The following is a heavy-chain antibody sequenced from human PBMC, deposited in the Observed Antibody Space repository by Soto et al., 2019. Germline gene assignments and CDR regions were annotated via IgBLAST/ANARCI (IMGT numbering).Heavy chain of an antibody. CDR2: IYWDDDK. V-gene: IGHV2-5*02. Sequence: QITLKESGPTLVKPTQTLTLTCTFSGFSLRISGVGVGWIRQPPGKALEWLALIYWDDDKRYSPSLKSRLTLTKATAKTQVVLTMTNMDPVDTATYYCAHSATVSDAFDIWGQGTMVTVSS. J-gene: IGHJ3*02. D-gene: IGHD2-15*01. CDR3: AHSATVSDAFDI. CDR1: GFSLRISGVG.